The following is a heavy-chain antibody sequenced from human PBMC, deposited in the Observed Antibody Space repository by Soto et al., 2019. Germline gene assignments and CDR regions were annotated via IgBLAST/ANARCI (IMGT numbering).Heavy chain of an antibody. CDR2: IYYSGST. Sequence: QVQLQESGPGLVKPSQTLSLTCTVSGGSISSGXXXXXXXXXXXXXGLEWIGYIYYSGSTYYNPSLKSRVTISVDTSKNQFSLKLSSVTAADTAVYYCASSGYSGYDNDYWGQGTLVTVSS. J-gene: IGHJ4*02. V-gene: IGHV4-31*03. D-gene: IGHD5-12*01. CDR1: GGSISSGXXX. CDR3: ASSGYSGYDNDY.